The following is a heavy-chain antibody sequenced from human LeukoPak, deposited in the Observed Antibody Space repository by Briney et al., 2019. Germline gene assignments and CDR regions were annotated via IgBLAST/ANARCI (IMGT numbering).Heavy chain of an antibody. CDR2: IYTSGST. V-gene: IGHV4-4*07. J-gene: IGHJ3*02. CDR1: GGSISSYF. CDR3: ARDRGYSGPNAFDI. Sequence: PSETLSPTSTVSGGSISSYFWSWIRQPAGKGLGWFGRIYTSGSTNYNPSLKSRVTISVDTSKNQFSLKLSSVTAADTAVYYCARDRGYSGPNAFDIWGQGTMVTVSS. D-gene: IGHD3-10*01.